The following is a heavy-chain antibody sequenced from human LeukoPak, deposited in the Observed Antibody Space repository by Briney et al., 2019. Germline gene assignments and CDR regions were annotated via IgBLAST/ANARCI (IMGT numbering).Heavy chain of an antibody. Sequence: PGGSLRLSCAASGFTFSSYAMSWVRQAPGKGLEWVSAISGSGGSTYYADSVKGRFTISRDNSKNTLYLQMNSLRAEDTAVYYCAKDLYGYSYGDIDYWGQGTLVTVSS. CDR2: ISGSGGST. J-gene: IGHJ4*02. V-gene: IGHV3-23*01. CDR3: AKDLYGYSYGDIDY. CDR1: GFTFSSYA. D-gene: IGHD5-18*01.